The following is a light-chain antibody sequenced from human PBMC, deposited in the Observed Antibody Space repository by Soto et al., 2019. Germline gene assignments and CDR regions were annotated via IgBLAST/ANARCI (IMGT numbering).Light chain of an antibody. Sequence: DIQMTQSPSSLSASLGDRVTITCRASQSISNFLNWVQHKPGNAPKVLISAASTLQSGVTPRCSGSESGTDFTLTISSLQPEDSASYYCQQYYNSVLTFGGGTKVDIK. V-gene: IGKV1-39*01. CDR3: QQYYNSVLT. CDR2: AAS. CDR1: QSISNF. J-gene: IGKJ4*01.